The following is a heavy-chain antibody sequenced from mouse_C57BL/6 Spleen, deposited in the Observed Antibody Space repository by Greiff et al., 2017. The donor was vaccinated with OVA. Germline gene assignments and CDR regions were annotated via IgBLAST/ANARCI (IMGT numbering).Heavy chain of an antibody. CDR1: GYTFTSYW. D-gene: IGHD1-1*01. Sequence: QVQLQQPGAELVMPGASVKLSCKASGYTFTSYWMHWVKQRPGQGLEWIGEIDPSDSYTNYNQKFKGKSTLTVDKSSSTAYMQLSSLTSEDSAVYYCARQDGSSYRFAYGGQGTLVTVSA. J-gene: IGHJ3*01. V-gene: IGHV1-69*01. CDR2: IDPSDSYT. CDR3: ARQDGSSYRFAY.